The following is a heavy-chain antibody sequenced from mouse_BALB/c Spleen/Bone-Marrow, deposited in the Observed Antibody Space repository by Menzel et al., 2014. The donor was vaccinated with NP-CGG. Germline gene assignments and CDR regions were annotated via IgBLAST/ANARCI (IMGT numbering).Heavy chain of an antibody. CDR3: ASYRYGWYFDV. CDR1: GFNIKDTY. J-gene: IGHJ1*01. Sequence: VQLQQSGAELVKPGASVKLSCTASGFNIKDTYLHWVKQRPEQGLDWIGRIDPAIFTKYDPKFQGKATITADTSSNTAYLHLSSLASEDTAVYYCASYRYGWYFDVWGAGTTVTVSS. D-gene: IGHD2-14*01. CDR2: IDPAIFT. V-gene: IGHV14-3*02.